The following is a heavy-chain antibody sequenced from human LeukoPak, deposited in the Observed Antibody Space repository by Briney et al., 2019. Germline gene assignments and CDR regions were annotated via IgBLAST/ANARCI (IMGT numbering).Heavy chain of an antibody. CDR2: ITGSGDNA. J-gene: IGHJ2*01. CDR3: AKMQGYFDL. Sequence: GGSLRLSCAASGFTFTSQGMAWVRQAPAKGLEWVSAITGSGDNAHYADSVKGRFTISRNNSKNTLYLQMNSLSAEDTAVYYCAKMQGYFDLWSRGTLVTVSS. V-gene: IGHV3-23*01. CDR1: GFTFTSQG.